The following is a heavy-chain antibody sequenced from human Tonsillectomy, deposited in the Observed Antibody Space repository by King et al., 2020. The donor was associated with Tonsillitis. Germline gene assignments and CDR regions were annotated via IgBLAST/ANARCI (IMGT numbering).Heavy chain of an antibody. CDR2: IYHRGST. CDR1: GYSISSGYY. V-gene: IGHV4-38-2*02. D-gene: IGHD3-22*01. J-gene: IGHJ3*02. Sequence: VQLQESGPGLVKPSETLSLTCTVSGYSISSGYYWGWIRQPPGKGLEWIGGIYHRGSTYYNPSLKSRVTISVDTSKNQFSLKLSSVTAADTAVYYCARDLAGDYYDSSGYSPGAFDIWGQGTMVTVSS. CDR3: ARDLAGDYYDSSGYSPGAFDI.